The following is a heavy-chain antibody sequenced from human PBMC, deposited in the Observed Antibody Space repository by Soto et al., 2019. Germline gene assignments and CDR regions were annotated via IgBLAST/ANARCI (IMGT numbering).Heavy chain of an antibody. CDR2: IYYSGST. CDR3: ASYSSGWYLYYFDY. D-gene: IGHD6-19*01. CDR1: GGSISSSSYY. V-gene: IGHV4-39*01. J-gene: IGHJ4*02. Sequence: LSLTCTVSGGSISSSSYYWGWIRQPPGKGLEWIGSIYYSGSTYYNPSLKSRVTISVDTSKNQFSLKLSSVTAADTAVYYCASYSSGWYLYYFDYWGQGTLVTVSS.